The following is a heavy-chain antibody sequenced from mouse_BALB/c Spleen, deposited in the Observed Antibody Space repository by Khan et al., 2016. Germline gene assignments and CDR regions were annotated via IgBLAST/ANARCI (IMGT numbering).Heavy chain of an antibody. CDR3: ARLEDI. D-gene: IGHD1-3*01. Sequence: VQLKESGPGLVAPSQSLSITCTVSGFSFTSYGVHWVRQPPGKGLEWLGVIWAGGSTNYNSALLSRLSIIKYNSKSQVILKMNSPQTDDTAMYYCARLEDIWGQGTTLTVSS. CDR1: GFSFTSYG. CDR2: IWAGGST. V-gene: IGHV2-9*02. J-gene: IGHJ2*01.